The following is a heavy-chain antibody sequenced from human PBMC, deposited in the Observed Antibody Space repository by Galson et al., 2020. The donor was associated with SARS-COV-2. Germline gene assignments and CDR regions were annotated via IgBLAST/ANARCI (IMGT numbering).Heavy chain of an antibody. V-gene: IGHV3-23*01. Sequence: GESLKISCAASGFTFRTYAMNWVRQAPGKGLEWVSGISGSGSSTYYADSVKGRFTISRDNSKNTLFLQMNSLGAEDTAVYYCAKEVSSSLFPEYSFDYWGQGTLVTVSS. CDR3: AKEVSSSLFPEYSFDY. D-gene: IGHD6-13*01. J-gene: IGHJ4*02. CDR2: ISGSGSST. CDR1: GFTFRTYA.